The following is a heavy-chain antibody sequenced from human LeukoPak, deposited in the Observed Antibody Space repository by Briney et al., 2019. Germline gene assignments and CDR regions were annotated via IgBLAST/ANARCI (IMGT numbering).Heavy chain of an antibody. CDR2: NHWDDGK. CDR1: GFSLSSSGVG. D-gene: IGHD3-10*01. V-gene: IGHV2-5*02. Sequence: SGPTLVKPTQTLTLTCTFSGFSLSSSGVGVGWIRQPPGKALEWLALNHWDDGKRYSPSLNSRLTITKDTSKNQVVLTMINMDPVDTATYYCAHSLYYYGSGSYYAFEYWGQGTLVTVSS. CDR3: AHSLYYYGSGSYYAFEY. J-gene: IGHJ4*02.